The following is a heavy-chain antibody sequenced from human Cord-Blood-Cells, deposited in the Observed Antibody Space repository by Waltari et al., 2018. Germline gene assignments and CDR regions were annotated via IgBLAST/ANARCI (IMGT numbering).Heavy chain of an antibody. Sequence: QVQLVQSGAEVKTPGASVRVSCTASGYTFTSYDINWVRPATGQGLEWMGWMNPNSGNTGYAQKFQGRVTMTRNTSISTAYMELSSLRSEDTAVYYCARGLGAAAGRVDYWGQGTLVTVSS. V-gene: IGHV1-8*01. D-gene: IGHD6-13*01. CDR1: GYTFTSYD. CDR2: MNPNSGNT. J-gene: IGHJ4*02. CDR3: ARGLGAAAGRVDY.